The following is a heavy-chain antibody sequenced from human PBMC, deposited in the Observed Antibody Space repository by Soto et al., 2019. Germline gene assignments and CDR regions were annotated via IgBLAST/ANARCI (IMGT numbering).Heavy chain of an antibody. J-gene: IGHJ4*02. V-gene: IGHV3-33*01. D-gene: IGHD3-22*01. CDR2: IWYDGSNK. CDR3: ARDSPLANYDSSGYPLDY. Sequence: GKGLEWVAVIWYDGSNKYYADSVKGRFTISRDNSKNTLYLQMNSLRAEDTAVYYCARDSPLANYDSSGYPLDYSGQATLVTGPS.